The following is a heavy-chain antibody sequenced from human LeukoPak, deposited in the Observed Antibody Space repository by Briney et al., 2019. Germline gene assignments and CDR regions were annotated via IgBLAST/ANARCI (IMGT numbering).Heavy chain of an antibody. V-gene: IGHV1-46*01. J-gene: IGHJ6*03. D-gene: IGHD3-10*01. CDR1: GYTFSSYY. Sequence: ASVKVSCKASGYTFSSYYVHWVRQAPGQGLEWMGMIIPSDGFTSYAQKFQGRVTMTRDMSTSTVYMELSSLASEDTAVYYCARDKYYYGSGSYSGYYLDVWGKGTTVTVSS. CDR2: IIPSDGFT. CDR3: ARDKYYYGSGSYSGYYLDV.